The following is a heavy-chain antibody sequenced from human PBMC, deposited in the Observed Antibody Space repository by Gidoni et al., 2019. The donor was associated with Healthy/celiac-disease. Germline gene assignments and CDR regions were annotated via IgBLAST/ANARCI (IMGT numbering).Heavy chain of an antibody. D-gene: IGHD6-13*01. CDR3: ARIAAAGHKYNWFDP. V-gene: IGHV1-46*01. J-gene: IGHJ5*02. Sequence: QVQLVQSGAEVKKPGASVKVSCKASGYTFTSYCMHWVRQVPGQALEWMGIINPSGGSTSYAQKFQGRVTMTRDTSTSTVYMELSSLRSEDTAVYYCARIAAAGHKYNWFDPWGQGTLVTVSS. CDR1: GYTFTSYC. CDR2: INPSGGST.